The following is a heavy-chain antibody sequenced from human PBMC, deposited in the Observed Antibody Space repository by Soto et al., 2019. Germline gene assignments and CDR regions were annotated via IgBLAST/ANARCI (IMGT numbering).Heavy chain of an antibody. D-gene: IGHD3-16*01. CDR1: GFTFSRYS. CDR3: ARDPNLNTWPYGMDV. Sequence: PGGSLRLSCAASGFTFSRYSMNWVRQAPGKGLEWVSSISSISSKAYYADSVKGRFTISRDNAQNSLYLQMNSLRAEDTAVYYCARDPNLNTWPYGMDVWGQGTTVTAP. J-gene: IGHJ6*02. V-gene: IGHV3-21*01. CDR2: ISSISSKA.